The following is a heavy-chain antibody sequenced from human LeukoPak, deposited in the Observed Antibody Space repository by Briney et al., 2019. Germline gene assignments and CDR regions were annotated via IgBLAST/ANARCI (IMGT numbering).Heavy chain of an antibody. CDR2: IYYSGNS. CDR1: GGSITSYY. J-gene: IGHJ4*02. CDR3: AAGAHFGVVNK. Sequence: PSETLSLTCTVSGGSITSYYWSWIRQPPGEGLEWIGYIYYSGNSNYNPSLESRVTISVDTSRKQFSLKLTSVTPTDTAVYYCAAGAHFGVVNKWGQGTLVTVSS. V-gene: IGHV4-59*01. D-gene: IGHD3-3*01.